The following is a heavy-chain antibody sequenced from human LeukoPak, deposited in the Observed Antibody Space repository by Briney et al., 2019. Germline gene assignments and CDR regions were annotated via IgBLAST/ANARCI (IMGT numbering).Heavy chain of an antibody. CDR2: INHSGST. CDR1: GFTFSSYA. D-gene: IGHD2-15*01. V-gene: IGHV4-34*01. CDR3: ARRRTNLYCSGGSCYSDYFDY. Sequence: GSLRLSCAASGFTFSSYAMSWVRQPPGKGLEWIGEINHSGSTNYNPSLKSRVTISVDTSKNQFSLKLSSVTAADTAVYYCARRRTNLYCSGGSCYSDYFDYWGQGTLVTVSS. J-gene: IGHJ4*02.